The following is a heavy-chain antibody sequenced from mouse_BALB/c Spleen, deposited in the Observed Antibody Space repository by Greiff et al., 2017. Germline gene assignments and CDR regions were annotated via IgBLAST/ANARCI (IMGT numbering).Heavy chain of an antibody. D-gene: IGHD1-1*01. V-gene: IGHV1S137*01. Sequence: QLQQSGAELVRPGVSVKISCKGSGYTFTDYAMHWVKQSHAKSLEWIGVISTYYGDASYNQKFKGKATMTVDKSSSTAYMELARLTSEDSAIYYCARLSFTYYGSSYRYFDVWGAGTTVTVSS. CDR1: GYTFTDYA. CDR2: ISTYYGDA. CDR3: ARLSFTYYGSSYRYFDV. J-gene: IGHJ1*01.